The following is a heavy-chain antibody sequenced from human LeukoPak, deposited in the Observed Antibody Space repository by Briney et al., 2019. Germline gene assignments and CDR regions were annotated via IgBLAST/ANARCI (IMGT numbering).Heavy chain of an antibody. V-gene: IGHV4-4*07. J-gene: IGHJ6*03. CDR2: IYTSGST. CDR1: GGSISSYY. Sequence: SETLSLTCTVSGGSISSYYWSWIRQPAGKGLEWIGRIYTSGSTNYNPSLKSRVTMSVDTSKNQFSLKLSSVTAADTAVYYCARDGGSSWSNYYYYYMDVWAKGPRSPSP. CDR3: ARDGGSSWSNYYYYYMDV. D-gene: IGHD6-13*01.